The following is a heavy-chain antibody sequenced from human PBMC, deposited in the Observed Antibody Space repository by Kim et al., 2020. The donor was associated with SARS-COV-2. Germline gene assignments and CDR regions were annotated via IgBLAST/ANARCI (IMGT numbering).Heavy chain of an antibody. J-gene: IGHJ6*02. D-gene: IGHD5-12*01. CDR1: GFTFSSYA. CDR2: ISYDGSNK. V-gene: IGHV3-30*04. Sequence: GGSLRLFCAASGFTFSSYAMHWVRQAPGKGLEWVAVISYDGSNKYYADSVNGRFTISRDNSKNTLYLQMNSLRAEDTAVYYCARADIVATIDWYYYYGMDVWGQGTTVTVSS. CDR3: ARADIVATIDWYYYYGMDV.